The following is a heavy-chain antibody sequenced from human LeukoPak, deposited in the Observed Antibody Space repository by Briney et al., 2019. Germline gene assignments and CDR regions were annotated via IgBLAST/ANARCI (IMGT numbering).Heavy chain of an antibody. J-gene: IGHJ5*02. Sequence: GGSLRLSCAASGFTFSSYGMQWVRQAPGKGLEWVAVIWYDGFNKYYADSVKGRFTISRDNSKNTLYLQMNSLRVEDTAVYYCARDSVAPRGFDPWGQGTLVTVSS. D-gene: IGHD6-6*01. V-gene: IGHV3-33*01. CDR1: GFTFSSYG. CDR2: IWYDGFNK. CDR3: ARDSVAPRGFDP.